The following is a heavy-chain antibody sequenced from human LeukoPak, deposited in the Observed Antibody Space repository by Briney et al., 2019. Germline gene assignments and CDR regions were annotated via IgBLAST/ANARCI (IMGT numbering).Heavy chain of an antibody. V-gene: IGHV3-13*01. J-gene: IGHJ3*02. D-gene: IGHD5-18*01. CDR3: AKERIQLWPNAFDI. Sequence: GGSLRLSCAACGFTFSSYDMHWVRQATGKGLEWVSAIGTAGDTYYPGSVRGRFTISRDNSKSTLYLQMNSLRAEDTALYYCAKERIQLWPNAFDIWGQGIMVIVSS. CDR2: IGTAGDT. CDR1: GFTFSSYD.